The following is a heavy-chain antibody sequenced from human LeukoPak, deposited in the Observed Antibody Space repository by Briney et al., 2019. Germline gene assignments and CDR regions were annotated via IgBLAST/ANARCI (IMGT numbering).Heavy chain of an antibody. Sequence: PGGSLRLSCAASGFTFSDHYMDWVRQAPGKGLEWVGRTRNKANSYTTEYAASVKGRFTISGDDSKNSLYLQMNSLKTEDTAVYYCARAGVGATTLFDYWGQGTLVTVSS. CDR3: ARAGVGATTLFDY. CDR2: TRNKANSYTT. CDR1: GFTFSDHY. J-gene: IGHJ4*02. V-gene: IGHV3-72*01. D-gene: IGHD1-26*01.